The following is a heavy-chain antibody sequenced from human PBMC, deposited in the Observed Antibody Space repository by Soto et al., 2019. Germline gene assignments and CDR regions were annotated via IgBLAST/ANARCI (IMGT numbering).Heavy chain of an antibody. CDR3: ARGDSGISSGWSYYYYYLDV. J-gene: IGHJ6*03. CDR2: MNPNGGNT. D-gene: IGHD6-19*01. Sequence: QVQLVQSGAEVKKPGASVKVSCKASGYTFTSYDINWVRQATGQGLEWMGWMNPNGGNTGYAQKFQGRVTMTRNTSISTGYMEVSSLSSEDTAVYYCARGDSGISSGWSYYYYYLDVWGKGTTVTVSS. CDR1: GYTFTSYD. V-gene: IGHV1-8*01.